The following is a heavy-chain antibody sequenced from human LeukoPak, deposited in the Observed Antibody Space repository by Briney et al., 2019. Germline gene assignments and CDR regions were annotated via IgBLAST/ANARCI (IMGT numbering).Heavy chain of an antibody. CDR2: IYHSGST. Sequence: SETLSLTCTVSGGSISTYYWNWIRQPPGKGLEWIGYIYHSGSTNYNPSLQGRVTISVDTSKNQFSLNLNSVTAADTAVYYCARGGAARLHFQNWGQGTLVTVSS. CDR3: ARGGAARLHFQN. CDR1: GGSISTYY. J-gene: IGHJ1*01. V-gene: IGHV4-59*01. D-gene: IGHD6-6*01.